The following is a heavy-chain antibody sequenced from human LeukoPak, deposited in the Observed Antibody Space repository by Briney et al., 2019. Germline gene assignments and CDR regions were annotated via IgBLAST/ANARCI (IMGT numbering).Heavy chain of an antibody. D-gene: IGHD1/OR15-1a*01. J-gene: IGHJ4*02. V-gene: IGHV1-2*02. Sequence: ASVKVSCKASGYTFTGYYMHWVRQAPGLGLEWMGWINPNSGGTNYAQKFQGRVTMTRDTSISTAYMELSRLRSDDTAVYYCARDPPLGWGPEQNFDYWGQGTLVTVSS. CDR2: INPNSGGT. CDR1: GYTFTGYY. CDR3: ARDPPLGWGPEQNFDY.